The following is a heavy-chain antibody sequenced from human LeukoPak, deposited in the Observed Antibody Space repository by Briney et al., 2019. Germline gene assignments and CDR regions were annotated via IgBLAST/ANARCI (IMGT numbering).Heavy chain of an antibody. CDR3: AKVHRDIVVVPAAADY. Sequence: TGGSLRLSCAASGFTFSSYAMSWVRQAPGKGLEWVSAISGSGGSTYYADSVKGRFTISRDNSKNTLYLQMNSLRAEDTAVYYCAKVHRDIVVVPAAADYWGQGTLVTVSS. J-gene: IGHJ4*02. CDR1: GFTFSSYA. CDR2: ISGSGGST. V-gene: IGHV3-23*01. D-gene: IGHD2-2*01.